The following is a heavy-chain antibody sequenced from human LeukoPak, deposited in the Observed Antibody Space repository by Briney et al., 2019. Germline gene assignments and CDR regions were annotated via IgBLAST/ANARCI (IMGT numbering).Heavy chain of an antibody. J-gene: IGHJ4*02. V-gene: IGHV3-30-3*01. D-gene: IGHD7-27*01. CDR1: GFTFSSYA. CDR3: ATKWGFLKAPPYYFDY. Sequence: GGSLRLSCAASGFTFSSYAMHWVRQAPGKGLEWVAVISYDGSNKYYADSVKGRFTISRDNSKNTLYLQMNSLRAEDTAVYYCATKWGFLKAPPYYFDYWGQGTLVTVSS. CDR2: ISYDGSNK.